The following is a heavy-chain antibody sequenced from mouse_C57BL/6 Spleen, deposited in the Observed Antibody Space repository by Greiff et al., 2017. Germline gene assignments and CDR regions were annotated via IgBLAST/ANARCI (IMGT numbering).Heavy chain of an antibody. V-gene: IGHV1-39*01. Sequence: VQLQQSGPELVKPGASVKISCKASGYSFTDYNMNWVKQSNGKSLEWIGVINPNFGTTRYNQKFKGKATLTLDQSSSTAYIQLNSLTSEDSAFYYCATIYYDYDELAYWGQGTLVTVSA. D-gene: IGHD2-4*01. CDR2: INPNFGTT. CDR1: GYSFTDYN. CDR3: ATIYYDYDELAY. J-gene: IGHJ3*01.